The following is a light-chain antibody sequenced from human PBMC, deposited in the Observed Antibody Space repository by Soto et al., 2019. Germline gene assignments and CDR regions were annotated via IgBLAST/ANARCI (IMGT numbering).Light chain of an antibody. J-gene: IGKJ5*01. CDR3: QQFHSCPIT. CDR1: QTVSRW. CDR2: KAS. Sequence: DIHITQSPSTLSASVGDRVTITCRASQTVSRWLAWYQQKPGKAPQLLIEKASTLESGVPSRFSGSGSGTDFTLTINSLQPEDYATYYCQQFHSCPITFGQGTRLEIK. V-gene: IGKV1-5*03.